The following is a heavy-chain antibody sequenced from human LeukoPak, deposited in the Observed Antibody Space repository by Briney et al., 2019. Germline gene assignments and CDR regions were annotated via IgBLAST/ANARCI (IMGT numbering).Heavy chain of an antibody. Sequence: PGGSLRLSCAASGFTFSNYAMSWVRQAPGKGLEWVSVISGCGENTYYADSVRGRFTVSRDNFRDSLYLQMNSLRDDDTAIYYCAKDVTGRYYAGDYWGQGTRVSVSS. D-gene: IGHD4-23*01. CDR3: AKDVTGRYYAGDY. CDR2: ISGCGENT. CDR1: GFTFSNYA. V-gene: IGHV3-23*01. J-gene: IGHJ4*02.